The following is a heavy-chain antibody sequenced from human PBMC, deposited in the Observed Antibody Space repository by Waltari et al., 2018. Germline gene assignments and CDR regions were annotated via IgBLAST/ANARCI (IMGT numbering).Heavy chain of an antibody. CDR1: GYTFTSYA. J-gene: IGHJ4*02. Sequence: QVQLVQSGAEVKKPGASVKVSCKASGYTFTSYAMHWVRQAPGQRLEWMGWINAGNGNTKYSQEFQGRVTITRDTSASTAYMEPSSLRSEDMAVYYCARGGWFGEYYYFDYWGQGTLVIVSS. D-gene: IGHD3-10*01. V-gene: IGHV1-3*03. CDR3: ARGGWFGEYYYFDY. CDR2: INAGNGNT.